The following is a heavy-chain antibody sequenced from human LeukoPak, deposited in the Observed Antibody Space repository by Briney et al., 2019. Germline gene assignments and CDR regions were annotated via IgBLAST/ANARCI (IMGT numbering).Heavy chain of an antibody. CDR2: ISSSGSYV. CDR1: GFTSSSYG. V-gene: IGHV3-21*01. Sequence: GGSLRLSCAASGFTSSSYGMTWVRQAQGKGLEWVSSISSSGSYVYYADSVKGRFTISRDNAKNSLDLQMSSLRDEDTAAYYCARNRPDFGSVPGYYYGLDVWGQGTTVTVSS. D-gene: IGHD3-10*01. J-gene: IGHJ6*02. CDR3: ARNRPDFGSVPGYYYGLDV.